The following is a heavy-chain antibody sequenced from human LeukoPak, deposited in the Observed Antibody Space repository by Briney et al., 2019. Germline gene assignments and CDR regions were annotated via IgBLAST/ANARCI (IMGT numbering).Heavy chain of an antibody. V-gene: IGHV1-2*02. CDR3: AREGRGNWFDP. CDR2: INPSSGGT. Sequence: ASVKVSCKASGYTFTGYYMHWVRQAPGQGLEWMGWINPSSGGTNYAQKFQGRVTMTRDTSISTAYMELSRLRSDDTAVYYCAREGRGNWFDPWGQGTLVTVSS. CDR1: GYTFTGYY. J-gene: IGHJ5*02.